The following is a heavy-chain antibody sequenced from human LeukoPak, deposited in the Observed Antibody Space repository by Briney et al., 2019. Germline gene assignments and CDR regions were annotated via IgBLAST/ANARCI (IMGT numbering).Heavy chain of an antibody. Sequence: SETLSLTCAVYGGSFSGNYWSWIRQPPGQGLEWIGEINHSGSTNYNQSLNSRVTISVDTSKNQFSLKFTSVTAADTAVYSCARQTDSGLFIQPGGQGTLVTVAS. CDR1: GGSFSGNY. CDR2: INHSGST. V-gene: IGHV4-34*01. J-gene: IGHJ4*02. CDR3: ARQTDSGLFIQP. D-gene: IGHD3-9*01.